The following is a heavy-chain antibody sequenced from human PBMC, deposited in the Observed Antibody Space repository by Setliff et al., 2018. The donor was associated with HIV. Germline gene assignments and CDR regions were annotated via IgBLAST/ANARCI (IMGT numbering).Heavy chain of an antibody. J-gene: IGHJ5*02. CDR3: ARAHFLVAMTRNWFDP. V-gene: IGHV1-46*01. D-gene: IGHD5-12*01. CDR1: GYTFTSYY. Sequence: GASVKVSCKASGYTFTSYYMHWVRQAPGQGLEWMGIINPSSGSTSNKQKFQGRVTMTRDTSTNTVYMELSSLRFEDTAVYYCARAHFLVAMTRNWFDPWGQGTLVTVSS. CDR2: INPSSGST.